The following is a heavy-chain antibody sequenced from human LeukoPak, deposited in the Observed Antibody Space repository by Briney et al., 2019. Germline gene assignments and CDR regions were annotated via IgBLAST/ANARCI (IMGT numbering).Heavy chain of an antibody. CDR1: GFTFSKYW. D-gene: IGHD1-26*01. Sequence: GGSLRLSCAASGFTFSKYWMLWVRQAPGKGLESVSRINTDGTVTTYADSVKGRFTVSRDNADNTMFLQMNSVRDEDTAVYYCARDCSGSYNYWGQGTLVTVSS. CDR3: ARDCSGSYNY. CDR2: INTDGTVT. J-gene: IGHJ4*02. V-gene: IGHV3-74*01.